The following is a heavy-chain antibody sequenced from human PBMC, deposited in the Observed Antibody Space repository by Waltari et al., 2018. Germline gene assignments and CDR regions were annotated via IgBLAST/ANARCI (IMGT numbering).Heavy chain of an antibody. CDR3: AREGTYDFDY. Sequence: EVQLVESGGGLVQPGGSLRLSCAASGFTFSSFSMNWVRQAPGKGLEWVDNIKQDGSEKYYVDSVKGRFTISRDNAKNSLYLQMNSLRGEDTAVYYCAREGTYDFDYWGQGTLVTVSS. J-gene: IGHJ4*02. CDR2: IKQDGSEK. V-gene: IGHV3-7*01. D-gene: IGHD3-16*01. CDR1: GFTFSSFS.